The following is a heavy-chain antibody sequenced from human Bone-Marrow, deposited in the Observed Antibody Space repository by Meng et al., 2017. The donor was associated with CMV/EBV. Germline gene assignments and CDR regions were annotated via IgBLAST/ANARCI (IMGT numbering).Heavy chain of an antibody. Sequence: ASVKVSCKASGYTFTGYYMHWVRQAPGQGLEWMGWINPNSGGTNYAQKFQGRVTMTRDTSISTAYMELSRLRSDDTAVYYCARVGSAFDRPKDYFDFWGQGTLVTVSS. CDR1: GYTFTGYY. V-gene: IGHV1-2*02. D-gene: IGHD5-12*01. CDR3: ARVGSAFDRPKDYFDF. CDR2: INPNSGGT. J-gene: IGHJ4*02.